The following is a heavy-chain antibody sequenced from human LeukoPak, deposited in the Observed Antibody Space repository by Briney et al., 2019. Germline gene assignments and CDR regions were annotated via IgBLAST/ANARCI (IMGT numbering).Heavy chain of an antibody. Sequence: GRSLRLSCAASGFTFSSYAMSWVRQAPGKGLEWVSAISGSGGSTYYADSVKGRFTISRDNSKNTLYLQMNSLRAEDTAVYYCAKTIMYYYDSSGYYGPYYWGQGTLVTVSS. CDR3: AKTIMYYYDSSGYYGPYY. V-gene: IGHV3-23*01. CDR1: GFTFSSYA. D-gene: IGHD3-22*01. J-gene: IGHJ4*02. CDR2: ISGSGGST.